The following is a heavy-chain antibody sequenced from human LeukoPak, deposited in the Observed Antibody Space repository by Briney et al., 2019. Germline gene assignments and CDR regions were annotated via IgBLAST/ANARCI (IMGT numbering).Heavy chain of an antibody. CDR3: ARGLATTGTGF. V-gene: IGHV1-2*02. CDR2: INPSSGGT. D-gene: IGHD6-13*01. Sequence: ASVKVSCKASGYTFTDFSMHWGRQGPGQGLEWMGWINPSSGGTNYAQKCQGRVPMTRDTSISTAYMELNSLRSDDTAVYYCARGLATTGTGFWGQGTLVIVSS. J-gene: IGHJ4*02. CDR1: GYTFTDFS.